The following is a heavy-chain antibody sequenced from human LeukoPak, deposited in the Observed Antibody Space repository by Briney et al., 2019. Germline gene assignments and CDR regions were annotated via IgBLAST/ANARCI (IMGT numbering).Heavy chain of an antibody. CDR1: GGSVISGTYY. V-gene: IGHV4-61*01. D-gene: IGHD6-19*01. CDR3: ARMYSSGWYLPAFDY. Sequence: SETLSLTCTVSGGSVISGTYYWSWIRQPPGKGLEWIGYSHYSGSTNYNPSLKSRLTMSVDTSRNQFSLKLSSVTAADTAVYYCARMYSSGWYLPAFDYWGQGTLVTVSS. CDR2: SHYSGST. J-gene: IGHJ4*02.